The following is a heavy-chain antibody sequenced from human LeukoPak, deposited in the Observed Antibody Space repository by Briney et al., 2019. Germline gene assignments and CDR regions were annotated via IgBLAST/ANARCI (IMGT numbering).Heavy chain of an antibody. D-gene: IGHD3-9*01. V-gene: IGHV4-34*08. CDR1: GFTFGDYA. CDR2: INHSGST. CDR3: AGQAFDWLFRTAPDY. Sequence: GSLRLSCTASGFTFGDYAMSWVRRAPGKGLEWIGEINHSGSTNYNPSLKSRVTISVDTSKNQFSLKPSSVTAADTAVYYCAGQAFDWLFRTAPDYWGQGTLVTVSS. J-gene: IGHJ4*02.